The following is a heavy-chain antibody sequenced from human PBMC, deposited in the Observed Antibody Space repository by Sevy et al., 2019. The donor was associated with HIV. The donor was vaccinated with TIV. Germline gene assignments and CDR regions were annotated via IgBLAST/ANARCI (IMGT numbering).Heavy chain of an antibody. V-gene: IGHV3-21*01. CDR1: GFTFSSYS. Sequence: GGSLRLSCAASGFTFSSYSMNWVRQAPGKGLEWVSSISSSSSYIYYADSVKGRFTIPRDNAKNSLYLQMNSLRAEDTAVYYCARDVPGDDSSGYGMDVWDQGTTVTVSS. CDR3: ARDVPGDDSSGYGMDV. J-gene: IGHJ6*02. CDR2: ISSSSSYI. D-gene: IGHD3-22*01.